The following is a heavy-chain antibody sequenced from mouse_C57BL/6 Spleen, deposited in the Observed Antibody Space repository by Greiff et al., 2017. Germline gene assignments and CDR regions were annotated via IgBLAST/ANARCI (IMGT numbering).Heavy chain of an antibody. CDR1: GYTFTSYW. CDR2: IYPGSGST. CDR3: ARWGPSYGNYAAMDY. J-gene: IGHJ4*01. D-gene: IGHD2-10*02. V-gene: IGHV1-55*01. Sequence: QVQLQQSGAELVKPGASVKMSCKASGYTFTSYWITWVKQRPGQGLEWIGDIYPGSGSTNYNEKFKSKATLTVDTSSSTAYMQLSSLTSEDSAVYYCARWGPSYGNYAAMDYWGQGTSVTVSS.